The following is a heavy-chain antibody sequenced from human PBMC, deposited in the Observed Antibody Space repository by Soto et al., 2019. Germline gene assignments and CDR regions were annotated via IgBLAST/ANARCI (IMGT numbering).Heavy chain of an antibody. V-gene: IGHV3-74*01. CDR1: GFTFSSYW. CDR3: ARSTFSYYFDY. Sequence: EVQLVESGGGLVQPGGSLRLSCAASGFTFSSYWMHWVRQAAGTGLVWVSRINSDGSSTSYADSVKGRFTISRANDKNTMYLQMTSLRAEDTAVYHCARSTFSYYFDYWGQGTLVTVSS. J-gene: IGHJ4*02. CDR2: INSDGSST. D-gene: IGHD3-16*01.